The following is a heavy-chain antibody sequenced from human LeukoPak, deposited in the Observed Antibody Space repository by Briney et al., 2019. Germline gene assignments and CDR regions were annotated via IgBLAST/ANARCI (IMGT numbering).Heavy chain of an antibody. D-gene: IGHD7-27*01. V-gene: IGHV3-74*01. CDR1: GFTFSSYW. CDR3: ARALGNAFDI. CDR2: INSDESSA. Sequence: GGSLRLSCAASGFTFSSYWMHWVRQAPGKGLVWVSRINSDESSANYADSVKGRITISRDNAKNTLYLQMNSLRAEDTALYYCARALGNAFDIWGQGTMVTVSS. J-gene: IGHJ3*02.